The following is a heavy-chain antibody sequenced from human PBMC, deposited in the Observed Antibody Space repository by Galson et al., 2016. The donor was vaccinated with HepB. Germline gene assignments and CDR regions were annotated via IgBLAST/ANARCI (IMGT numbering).Heavy chain of an antibody. V-gene: IGHV3-23*01. CDR3: AKDIQQWLVRGNDAFDI. D-gene: IGHD6-19*01. CDR2: ISVVDDDT. Sequence: SLRLSCAASGFTFSSYAMSWVRQAPGKGLEWVSAISVVDDDTYYADSVKGRFTISRDNSRTTLYLQMNSLRAEDTALYYCAKDIQQWLVRGNDAFDIWGQRTMGTDSS. J-gene: IGHJ3*02. CDR1: GFTFSSYA.